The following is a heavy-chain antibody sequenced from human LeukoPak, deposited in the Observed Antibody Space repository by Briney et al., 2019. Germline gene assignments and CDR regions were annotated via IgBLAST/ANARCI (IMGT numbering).Heavy chain of an antibody. D-gene: IGHD4-11*01. CDR3: TKVRSGSSNWALRVFDY. J-gene: IGHJ4*02. Sequence: PGGSLRLSCAVSGFTFSNEAMGWVRQLRGGGLEWVATISSGGGTTYYSESMKGRLPISRANSKSTLYLEMNSLRVEDTAVYYCTKVRSGSSNWALRVFDYWGQGALVTVSS. CDR1: GFTFSNEA. CDR2: ISSGGGTT. V-gene: IGHV3-23*01.